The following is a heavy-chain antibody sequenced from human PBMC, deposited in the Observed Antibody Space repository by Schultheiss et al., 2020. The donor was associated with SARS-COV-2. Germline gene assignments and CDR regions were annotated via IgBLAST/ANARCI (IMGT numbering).Heavy chain of an antibody. CDR1: GFTFSSYG. Sequence: GGSLRLSCAASGFTFSSYGMHWVRQAPGKGLEWVAVIWYDGSNKYYADSVKGRFTISRDNSKNKLYLQMNSLRAEDTAVYYCARGYVAPRNGGMDVWGQGTTVTVSS. D-gene: IGHD1-1*01. J-gene: IGHJ6*02. V-gene: IGHV3-33*08. CDR2: IWYDGSNK. CDR3: ARGYVAPRNGGMDV.